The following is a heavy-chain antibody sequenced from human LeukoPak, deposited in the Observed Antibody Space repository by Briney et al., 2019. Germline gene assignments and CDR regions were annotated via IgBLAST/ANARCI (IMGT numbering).Heavy chain of an antibody. CDR2: INTVGSRT. D-gene: IGHD2-15*01. CDR3: ARPLAVCSGGSCYPYYFDY. J-gene: IGHJ4*02. V-gene: IGHV3-74*01. CDR1: GFTFSSYW. Sequence: GGSLRLFCAASGFTFSSYWMHWVRQAPGKGLVWVSHINTVGSRTSYADSVKGRFTISRDNAKNTLYLQMNSLRAEDTAVYYCARPLAVCSGGSCYPYYFDYWGQGTLVTASS.